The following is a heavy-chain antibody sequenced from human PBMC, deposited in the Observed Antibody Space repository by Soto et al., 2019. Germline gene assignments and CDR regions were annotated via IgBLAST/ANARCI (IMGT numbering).Heavy chain of an antibody. CDR2: ISSNGGTT. CDR3: VRRVSGNYDY. V-gene: IGHV3-64*01. Sequence: EVQLAESGGGMVQPGGSLRLSCVASGFTFSSYDMHWVRQAPGKGLEYVSSISSNGGTTYYGNSVKGRFTISRDNSKNTRYPQMGSLRAEDMAVYYCVRRVSGNYDYWGQGTLVTVSS. D-gene: IGHD1-7*01. J-gene: IGHJ4*02. CDR1: GFTFSSYD.